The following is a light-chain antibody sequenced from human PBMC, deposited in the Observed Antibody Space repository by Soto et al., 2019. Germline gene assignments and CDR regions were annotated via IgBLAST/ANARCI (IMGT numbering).Light chain of an antibody. CDR3: QQVNSYPRT. Sequence: DIQLTQSPSFLSASVGDRVTITCRDSQGISSYLAWYQQIPGKAPKLLIYAASTLQSGVPSRFSGSGSGTEFTLTISSLQPEDFATYYCQQVNSYPRTFGQGTKVEIK. CDR2: AAS. V-gene: IGKV1-9*01. J-gene: IGKJ1*01. CDR1: QGISSY.